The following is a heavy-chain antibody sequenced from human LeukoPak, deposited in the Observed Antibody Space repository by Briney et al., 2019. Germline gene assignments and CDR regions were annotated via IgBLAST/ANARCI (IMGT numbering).Heavy chain of an antibody. CDR2: IYHSGST. V-gene: IGHV4-38-2*02. Sequence: SETLSLTCTVSGYSISSGYYWGWIRQPPGKGLEWIGSIYHSGSTYYNPSLKSRVTISVDTSKNQFSLKLSSVTAADTAVYYCARESRSVYYYGSGSTDNWFDPWGQGTLVTVSS. CDR3: ARESRSVYYYGSGSTDNWFDP. J-gene: IGHJ5*02. D-gene: IGHD3-10*01. CDR1: GYSISSGYY.